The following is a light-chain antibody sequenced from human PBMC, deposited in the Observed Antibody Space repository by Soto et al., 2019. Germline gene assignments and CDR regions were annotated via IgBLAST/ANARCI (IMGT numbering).Light chain of an antibody. Sequence: DIVLTQSPGTLSLSPGERATLSCRASQSVSSSYLAWYQQKPGQAPRLPIYNASSRATGIPDRFSGSGSGTDFTLTISRLEPEDFAVYYCQQYGSSPRTFGQGTKLEIK. J-gene: IGKJ2*01. V-gene: IGKV3-20*01. CDR1: QSVSSSY. CDR2: NAS. CDR3: QQYGSSPRT.